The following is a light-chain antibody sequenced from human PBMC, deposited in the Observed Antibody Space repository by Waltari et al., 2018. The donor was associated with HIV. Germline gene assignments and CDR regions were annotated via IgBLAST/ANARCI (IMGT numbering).Light chain of an antibody. CDR1: QNILDISNNKNY. CDR3: QQHFSTPWT. Sequence: DSLAVSVGERATINCKSSQNILDISNNKNYLTWYQQKPGQSPKLLIYWASTRESGVPDRFRGSGSGTDFTLTISSLQAEDVAVYYCQQHFSTPWTFGQGTKVGIK. V-gene: IGKV4-1*01. J-gene: IGKJ1*01. CDR2: WAS.